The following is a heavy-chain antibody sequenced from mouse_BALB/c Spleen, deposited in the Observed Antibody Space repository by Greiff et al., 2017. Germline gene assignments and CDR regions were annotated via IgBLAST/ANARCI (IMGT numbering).Heavy chain of an antibody. J-gene: IGHJ4*01. CDR3: ARGGYDGYAMDY. V-gene: IGHV1S81*02. CDR1: GYTFTSYW. D-gene: IGHD2-14*01. Sequence: QVQLQQPGAELVKPGASVKLSCKASGYTFTSYWMHWVKQRPGQGLEWIGEINPSTGYTEYNQKFKDKATLTADKSSSTAYMQLSSLTSEDSAVYYCARGGYDGYAMDYWGQGTSVTVSS. CDR2: INPSTGYT.